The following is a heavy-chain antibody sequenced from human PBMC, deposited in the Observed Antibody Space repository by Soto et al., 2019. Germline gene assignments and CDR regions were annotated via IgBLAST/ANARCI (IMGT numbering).Heavy chain of an antibody. V-gene: IGHV4-31*03. CDR2: ISYSGST. Sequence: QLQLQESGPGLVKPSQTLSFTCTVSGGSISSSGSYWRWIRQHPGKGLEWIGYISYSGSTGYNPCLEIRLTISVDTSKNQVSLNLSSVTASDTEVYYCAIEGANIHYWGQGTRVTVSS. CDR1: GGSISSSGSY. J-gene: IGHJ4*01. D-gene: IGHD2-15*01. CDR3: AIEGANIHY.